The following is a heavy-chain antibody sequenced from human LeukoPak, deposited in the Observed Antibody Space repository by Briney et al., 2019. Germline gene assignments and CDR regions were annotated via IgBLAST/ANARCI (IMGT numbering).Heavy chain of an antibody. Sequence: SETLSLTCTVPGGSVSSTTYFWSWMRQPPGKGLEWIASINYSGSTYYNPSLKSRVTISVDTSDNQFSLKLSSVTAADTAVYYCARYVYGSGKYYFDYWGQGTLVTVSS. CDR1: GGSVSSTTYF. CDR2: INYSGST. V-gene: IGHV4-39*01. CDR3: ARYVYGSGKYYFDY. J-gene: IGHJ4*02. D-gene: IGHD3-10*01.